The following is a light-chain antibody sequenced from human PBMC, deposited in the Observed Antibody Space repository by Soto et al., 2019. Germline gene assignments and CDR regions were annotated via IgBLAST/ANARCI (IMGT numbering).Light chain of an antibody. CDR1: SSDVGGYNY. J-gene: IGLJ2*01. Sequence: QSVLTQPPSASGSPGQSVTISCTGTSSDVGGYNYVYWYQQHPGKTPRLMIYEVSKRPSGVPDRFSGSKSGNTASLTVSGLQAEDEADYYCSSYAGSNNPPVFGGGTKLTVL. V-gene: IGLV2-8*01. CDR2: EVS. CDR3: SSYAGSNNPPV.